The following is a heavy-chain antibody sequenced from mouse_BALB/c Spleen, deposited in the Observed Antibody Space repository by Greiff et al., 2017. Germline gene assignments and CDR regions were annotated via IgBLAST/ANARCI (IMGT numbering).Heavy chain of an antibody. CDR2: ILPGSGST. CDR3: ARWRDYDYSYYAMDY. V-gene: IGHV1-9*01. Sequence: QVQLKQSGAELMKPGASVKISCKATGYTFSSYWIEWVKQRPGHGLEWIGEILPGSGSTNYNEKFKGKATFTADTSSNTAYMQLSSLTSEDSAVYYCARWRDYDYSYYAMDYWGQGTSVTVSS. D-gene: IGHD2-4*01. CDR1: GYTFSSYW. J-gene: IGHJ4*01.